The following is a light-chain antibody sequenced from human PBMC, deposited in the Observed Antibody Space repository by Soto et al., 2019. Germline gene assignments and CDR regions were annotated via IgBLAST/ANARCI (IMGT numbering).Light chain of an antibody. CDR1: QSISSY. CDR2: AAS. J-gene: IGKJ5*01. Sequence: DIQMTQSPSSLSASVGDRVTITCQASQSISSYLNWYQQKPGKAPKLLIYAASSLQSGVPSRFSGSGSGTDFTLTISRLEPEDFAVFYCQHYGSSPLITFGRGTRLEIK. CDR3: QHYGSSPLIT. V-gene: IGKV1-39*01.